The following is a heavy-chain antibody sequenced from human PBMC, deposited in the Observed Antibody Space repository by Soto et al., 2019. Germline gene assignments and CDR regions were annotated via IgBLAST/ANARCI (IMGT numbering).Heavy chain of an antibody. V-gene: IGHV3-30*18. Sequence: GGSLRLSCAASGFTFSSYGMHWVRQAPGKGLEWVAVISYDGSNKYYAASVKGRFTISRDNSKNTLYLQMNSLRAEDTAVYSCAKTHDYGLYYYYGVDVWGQGTTVTVSS. CDR2: ISYDGSNK. CDR3: AKTHDYGLYYYYGVDV. D-gene: IGHD4-17*01. J-gene: IGHJ6*02. CDR1: GFTFSSYG.